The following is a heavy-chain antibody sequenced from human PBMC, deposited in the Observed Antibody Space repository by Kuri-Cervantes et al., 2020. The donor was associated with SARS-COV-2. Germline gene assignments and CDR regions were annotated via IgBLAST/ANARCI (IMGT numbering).Heavy chain of an antibody. D-gene: IGHD2-2*02. CDR1: GGSISSGGYY. J-gene: IGHJ5*02. V-gene: IGHV4-30-2*01. Sequence: SETLSLTCTVSGGSISSGGYYWSWIRQPPGKGLEWIGYIYHSGSTYYSPSLKSRVTISVDTSKNQFSLKLSSVTAADTAVYYCASEQPSRYCSSTSCYTWGQGTLVTVSS. CDR3: ASEQPSRYCSSTSCYT. CDR2: IYHSGST.